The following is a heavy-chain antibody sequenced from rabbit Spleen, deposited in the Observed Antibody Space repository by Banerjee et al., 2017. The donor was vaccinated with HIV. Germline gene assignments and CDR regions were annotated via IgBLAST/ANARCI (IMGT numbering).Heavy chain of an antibody. CDR3: ARDTGSSFSSYGMDL. D-gene: IGHD8-1*01. J-gene: IGHJ6*01. Sequence: VESGGGLVKPGASLTLTCTASGFSFSSSYDMCWVRQAPGKGLEWIACIDTGFGGTTYYASWAKGRFTISKTSSTTVTLQMTSLTAADTATYFCARDTGSSFSSYGMDLWGPGTLVTVS. V-gene: IGHV1S40*01. CDR2: IDTGFGGTT. CDR1: GFSFSSSYD.